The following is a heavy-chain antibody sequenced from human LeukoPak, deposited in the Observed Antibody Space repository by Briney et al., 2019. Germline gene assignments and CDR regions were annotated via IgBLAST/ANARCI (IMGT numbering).Heavy chain of an antibody. CDR3: ARHDGVIIHGNQFYYMDV. V-gene: IGHV3-23*01. J-gene: IGHJ6*03. CDR1: GFIFSTYA. D-gene: IGHD3-3*01. CDR2: ISVSGTNT. Sequence: GGSLRLSCAASGFIFSTYAMSWVRQAPGKRLDWVSSISVSGTNTYYAESVKGRFTISRDNSKNTLYLQMNSMRAEDTAVYYCARHDGVIIHGNQFYYMDVWGKGTTITVSS.